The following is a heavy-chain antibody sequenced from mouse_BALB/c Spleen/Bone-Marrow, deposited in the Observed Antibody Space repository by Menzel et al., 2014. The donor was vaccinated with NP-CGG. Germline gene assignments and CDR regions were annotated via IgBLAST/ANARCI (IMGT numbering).Heavy chain of an antibody. CDR1: GYSFTSYW. CDR3: TRYDLTTRAFAY. CDR2: IHLSDSES. J-gene: IGHJ3*01. V-gene: IGHV1-61*01. D-gene: IGHD3-3*01. Sequence: VKLVESGAELVRPGASAKLSCKASGYSFTSYWMNWVKQRPGQGLEWIGMIHLSDSESRLNQKFKDKATLTVDKSSSTAYMKLSSPTSEDSAVYYCTRYDLTTRAFAYWGQGTLVTVSA.